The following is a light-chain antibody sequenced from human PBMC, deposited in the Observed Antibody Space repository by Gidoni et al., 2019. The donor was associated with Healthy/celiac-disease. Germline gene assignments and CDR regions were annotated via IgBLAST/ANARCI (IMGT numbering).Light chain of an antibody. V-gene: IGKV3D-11*01. J-gene: IGKJ4*01. Sequence: EIVLPQSPATLSLSPGERATRPCRPSQGVSSYLAWYQQQPGQAPRLLIYDASNRATGIPARFSGSGPGTDFTLTISSLEPEDFAVYYCQQRSNWLTFGEGTKVEIK. CDR2: DAS. CDR1: QGVSSY. CDR3: QQRSNWLT.